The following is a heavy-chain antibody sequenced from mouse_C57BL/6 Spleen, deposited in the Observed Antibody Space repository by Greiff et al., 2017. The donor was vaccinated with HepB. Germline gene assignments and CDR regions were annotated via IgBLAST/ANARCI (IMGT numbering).Heavy chain of an antibody. CDR1: GFSLTSYG. J-gene: IGHJ4*01. D-gene: IGHD1-1*01. CDR2: IWSGGST. Sequence: VQGVESGPGLVQPSQSLSITCTVSGFSLTSYGVHWVRQSPGKGLEWLGVIWSGGSTDYNAAFISRLSISKDNSKSQVFFKMNSLQADDTAIYYCARPLAVVAYYAMDYWGQGTSVTVSS. V-gene: IGHV2-2*01. CDR3: ARPLAVVAYYAMDY.